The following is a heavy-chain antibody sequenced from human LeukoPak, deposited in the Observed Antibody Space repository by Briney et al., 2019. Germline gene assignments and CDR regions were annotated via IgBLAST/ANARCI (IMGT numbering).Heavy chain of an antibody. D-gene: IGHD3-16*01. CDR1: GFTFSSYA. V-gene: IGHV3-23*01. J-gene: IGHJ5*02. CDR3: AKEGVGFWGLFDP. Sequence: GESLKISCAASGFTFSSYAMSWVRQAPGKGLEWVSAISGSGGSTYYADSVKGRFTISRDNSKNTLYLQMNSLRAEDTAVYYCAKEGVGFWGLFDPWGQGTLVTVSS. CDR2: ISGSGGST.